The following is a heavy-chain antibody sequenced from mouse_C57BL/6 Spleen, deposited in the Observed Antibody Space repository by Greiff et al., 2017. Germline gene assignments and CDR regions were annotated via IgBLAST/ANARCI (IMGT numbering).Heavy chain of an antibody. V-gene: IGHV1-26*01. D-gene: IGHD1-1*01. J-gene: IGHJ2*01. CDR3: ARERTITTVEGDYFDY. CDR1: GYTFTDYY. Sequence: EVQLQQSGPELVKPGASVKISCKASGYTFTDYYMNWVKQSHGKSLEWIGDINPNNGGTSYNQKFKGKATLTVDKSSSTAYMELRSLTSEDSAVYYCARERTITTVEGDYFDYWGQGTTLTVSS. CDR2: INPNNGGT.